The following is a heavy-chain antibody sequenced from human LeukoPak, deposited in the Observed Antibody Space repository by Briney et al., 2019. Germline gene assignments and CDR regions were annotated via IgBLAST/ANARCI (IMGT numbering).Heavy chain of an antibody. D-gene: IGHD6-19*01. Sequence: ASVKVSCKASGGTFSSYAISWVRQAPGQGLEWMGRIIPILGIANYAQKFQGRVTITADKSTSTAYMELSSLRSEDTAVYYCASAATRAEWLGRFDYWGQGTLVTVSS. CDR2: IIPILGIA. CDR3: ASAATRAEWLGRFDY. CDR1: GGTFSSYA. J-gene: IGHJ4*02. V-gene: IGHV1-69*04.